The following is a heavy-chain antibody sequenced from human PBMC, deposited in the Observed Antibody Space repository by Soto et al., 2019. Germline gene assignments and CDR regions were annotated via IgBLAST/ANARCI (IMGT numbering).Heavy chain of an antibody. V-gene: IGHV3-21*01. CDR2: ISSTSAYI. D-gene: IGHD2-2*01. J-gene: IGHJ4*02. CDR3: SRITDYCSSSTCSYPFDF. Sequence: EVQLVESGGGLVEPGGSLRLSCAASGFTFSSYSMNWVRQAPGKGLEWVSSISSTSAYIYYADSMRGRFTVSRDNSKNSLYLLMNSLRAEDTAVYYCSRITDYCSSSTCSYPFDFWGQGTLVTVSS. CDR1: GFTFSSYS.